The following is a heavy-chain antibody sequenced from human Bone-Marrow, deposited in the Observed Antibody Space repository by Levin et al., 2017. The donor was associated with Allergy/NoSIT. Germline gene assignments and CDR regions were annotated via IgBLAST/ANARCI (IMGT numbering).Heavy chain of an antibody. CDR2: INGDGSTT. V-gene: IGHV3-74*01. CDR3: TSVRAGY. Sequence: GESLKISCAASGFTFSSYWMYWVRQAPGKGLAWVSRINGDGSTTNYADSVKGRFTISRDNAKNTLYLQMNSPRAEDTAVYYCTSVRAGYWGQGTLVTVSS. CDR1: GFTFSSYW. J-gene: IGHJ4*02.